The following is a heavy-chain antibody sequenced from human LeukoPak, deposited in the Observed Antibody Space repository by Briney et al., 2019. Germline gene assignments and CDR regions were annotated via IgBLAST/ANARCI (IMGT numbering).Heavy chain of an antibody. Sequence: ASVKVSCKASGYTFSNYGITWVRQAPGQGLEWMGWISAHNGNTKHAQNLQGRVTMTTDTSTSTAYMELRRLTSDDTAVYYCARESYCSGGNCYSGAGDYWGQGTLVSVSS. D-gene: IGHD2-15*01. CDR3: ARESYCSGGNCYSGAGDY. J-gene: IGHJ4*02. CDR2: ISAHNGNT. CDR1: GYTFSNYG. V-gene: IGHV1-18*01.